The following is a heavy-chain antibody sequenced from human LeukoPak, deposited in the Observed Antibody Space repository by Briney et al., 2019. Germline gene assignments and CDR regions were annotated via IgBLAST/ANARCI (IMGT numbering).Heavy chain of an antibody. Sequence: SETLSLTCAVYGGSFSGYYWSWIRQPPGKGLEWIGEINHSGSTNYNPSLKSRVTISVDTSKNQFSLKLSSVTAADTAVYYCARGDHDFGDYVWFDPWGQGTLVTVSS. J-gene: IGHJ5*02. CDR1: GGSFSGYY. V-gene: IGHV4-34*01. CDR3: ARGDHDFGDYVWFDP. CDR2: INHSGST. D-gene: IGHD4-17*01.